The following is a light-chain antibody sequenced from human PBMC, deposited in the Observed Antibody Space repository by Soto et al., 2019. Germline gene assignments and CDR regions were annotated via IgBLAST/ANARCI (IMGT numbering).Light chain of an antibody. CDR2: AAS. Sequence: DIQMTQSPSSLSASVGDRVTITCRASQGISNSLAWYQQKPGKVPKLLIYAASTLQSGVPSRFSGSGSGTDFTLTISSLQPEDVATYYCQKYNSAPRGTFGQGTKVEIK. V-gene: IGKV1-27*01. CDR1: QGISNS. CDR3: QKYNSAPRGT. J-gene: IGKJ1*01.